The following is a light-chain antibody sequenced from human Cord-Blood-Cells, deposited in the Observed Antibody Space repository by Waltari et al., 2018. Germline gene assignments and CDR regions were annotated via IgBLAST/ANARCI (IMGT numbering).Light chain of an antibody. V-gene: IGKV1-39*01. CDR2: AAS. Sequence: DIQMTQSPSSLSASVGDRVTITCRASQSISSYLNWYQQKPGKAPKLLIYAASSLQSGVPSRFSGSGSGTEFTLTSSSLQPEDFATDYCQQSYSTPYTFGQGTKLEIK. CDR1: QSISSY. CDR3: QQSYSTPYT. J-gene: IGKJ2*01.